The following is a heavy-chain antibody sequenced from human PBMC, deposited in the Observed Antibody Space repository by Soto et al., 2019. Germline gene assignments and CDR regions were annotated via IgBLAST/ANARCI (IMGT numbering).Heavy chain of an antibody. CDR3: ARSRPGYSYGYGWFDP. CDR1: GFTFSSYS. D-gene: IGHD5-18*01. J-gene: IGHJ5*02. Sequence: GGSLRLSCAASGFTFSSYSMNWVRQAPGKGLEWVSSISSSSSYIYYTDSVKGRFTISRDNAKNSLYLQMNSLRAEDTAVYYCARSRPGYSYGYGWFDPWGQGTLV. V-gene: IGHV3-21*01. CDR2: ISSSSSYI.